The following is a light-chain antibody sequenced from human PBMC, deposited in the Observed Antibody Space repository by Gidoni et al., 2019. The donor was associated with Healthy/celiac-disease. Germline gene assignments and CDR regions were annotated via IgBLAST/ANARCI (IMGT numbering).Light chain of an antibody. CDR2: DAS. CDR3: QQYGSSPKT. Sequence: DIVFTQSPATLSLSPGERATLSCGASQSVSSSYLAWYQQKPGLAPRLLIYDASSRATGIPDRFSGSGSGTDFTLTISRLEPEDFEVYYCQQYGSSPKTFGQGTKLEIK. V-gene: IGKV3D-20*01. J-gene: IGKJ2*01. CDR1: QSVSSSY.